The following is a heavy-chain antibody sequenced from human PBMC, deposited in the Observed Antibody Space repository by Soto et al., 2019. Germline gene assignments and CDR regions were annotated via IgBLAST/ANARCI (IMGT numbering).Heavy chain of an antibody. CDR1: GFTFSSYG. D-gene: IGHD5-12*01. J-gene: IGHJ4*02. CDR2: IWYDGSNK. V-gene: IGHV3-33*01. CDR3: AREEEDGYNYAY. Sequence: QVQLVESGGGVVQPGRSLRLSCAASGFTFSSYGMHWVRQAPGKGLEWVAVIWYDGSNKYYADYVKGRFTISRDNSKNSLYLQMNSLRGEDPAVYYCAREEEDGYNYAYWVQGTLVTVSS.